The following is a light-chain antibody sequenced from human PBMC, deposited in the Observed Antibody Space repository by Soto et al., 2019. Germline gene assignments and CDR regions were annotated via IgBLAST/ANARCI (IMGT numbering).Light chain of an antibody. CDR3: QQRSHWPRT. J-gene: IGKJ1*01. V-gene: IGKV1-5*03. Sequence: DIQMTQSPSTLSASVGDRVTINCRASQDIGTWLAWYQQKPEKAPKVLIYRASHLESGVPSRFSASGSGTDFSLTISSLEPEDFAVYYCQQRSHWPRTFGQGTKVDIK. CDR1: QDIGTW. CDR2: RAS.